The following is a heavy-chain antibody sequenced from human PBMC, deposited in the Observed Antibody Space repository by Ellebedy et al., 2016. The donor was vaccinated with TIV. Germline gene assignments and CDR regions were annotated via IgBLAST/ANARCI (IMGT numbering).Heavy chain of an antibody. CDR2: IYNSGTT. CDR1: GCSLNNYH. J-gene: IGHJ2*01. CDR3: ARGSMTTHYYWYFDL. D-gene: IGHD4-17*01. Sequence: MPSETLSLTCTVSGCSLNNYHWSWIRQPPGKGLEWIGYIYNSGTTSYNPSLKSRVTTSVDTSKNQFSLKLSSVTAADTAVYYCARGSMTTHYYWYFDLWGRGTLVTVSS. V-gene: IGHV4-59*01.